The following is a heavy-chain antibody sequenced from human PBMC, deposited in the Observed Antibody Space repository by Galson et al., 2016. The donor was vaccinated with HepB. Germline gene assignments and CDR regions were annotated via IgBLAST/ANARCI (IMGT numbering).Heavy chain of an antibody. D-gene: IGHD3-10*01. CDR1: GGTFSSYA. CDR2: IIPIFGTA. J-gene: IGHJ5*02. Sequence: SVKVSCKASGGTFSSYAISWVRQAPGQGLEWMGGIIPIFGTANYAQKFQGRVTITADESTSTAYMELSSLRSEDTAVDYCAREVSVHGSGSSWFDPWGQGTLVAVSS. CDR3: AREVSVHGSGSSWFDP. V-gene: IGHV1-69*13.